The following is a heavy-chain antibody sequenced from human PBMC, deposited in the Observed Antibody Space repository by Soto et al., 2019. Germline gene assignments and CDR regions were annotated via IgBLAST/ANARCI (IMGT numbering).Heavy chain of an antibody. D-gene: IGHD5-18*01. Sequence: QVQLVESGGGVVQPGRSLRLSCAASGFTFSSYAMHWVRQAPGKGLEWVAVISYDGSNKYYADSVKGRFTISRDNSKNTLYLQMNSLRAEDTAVYYCAGNTAPHWGQGSLVTVS. CDR2: ISYDGSNK. CDR3: AGNTAPH. CDR1: GFTFSSYA. J-gene: IGHJ4*02. V-gene: IGHV3-30-3*01.